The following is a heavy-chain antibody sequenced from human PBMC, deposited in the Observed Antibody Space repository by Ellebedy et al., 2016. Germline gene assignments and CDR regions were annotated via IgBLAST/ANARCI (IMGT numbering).Heavy chain of an antibody. J-gene: IGHJ5*02. V-gene: IGHV4-59*08. Sequence: SETLSLTCTVSGGSISSYYWSWIRQPPGKGLEWIGYIYYSGSTNYNPSLKSRVTISVDTSKNQFSLKLSSVTAADTAVYYCARCGSEEQQLVGSIDPWGQGTLVTFSS. CDR1: GGSISSYY. CDR3: ARCGSEEQQLVGSIDP. CDR2: IYYSGST. D-gene: IGHD6-13*01.